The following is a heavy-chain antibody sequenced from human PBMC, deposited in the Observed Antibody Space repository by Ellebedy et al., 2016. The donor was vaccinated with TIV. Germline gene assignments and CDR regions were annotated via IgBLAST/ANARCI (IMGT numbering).Heavy chain of an antibody. CDR2: IYYSGST. CDR3: ARGRWLQPYFDY. CDR1: GDSISNYY. Sequence: MPEGSLRLSCTVSGDSISNYYWSWFRQPPGKGLEWIGYIYYSGSTDYNPSLRSRVSISLDTSKKQFSLKMRSVTAADTAVYYCARGRWLQPYFDYWGQGTPVTVSS. D-gene: IGHD5-24*01. J-gene: IGHJ4*02. V-gene: IGHV4-59*01.